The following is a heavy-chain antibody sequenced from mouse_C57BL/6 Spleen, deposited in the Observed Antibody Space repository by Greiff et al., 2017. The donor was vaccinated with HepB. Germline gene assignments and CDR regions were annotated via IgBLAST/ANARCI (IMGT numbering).Heavy chain of an antibody. V-gene: IGHV1-47*01. D-gene: IGHD2-5*01. Sequence: QVQLQQSGAELVKPGASVKMSCKASGYTFTTYPIEWMKQNHGKSLEWIGNFHPYNDDTKYNEKFNGKATLTVEKSSSTVYLELSRLTSDDSAVYYCARSSYYSNPYYAMDYWGQGTSVTVSS. J-gene: IGHJ4*01. CDR2: FHPYNDDT. CDR3: ARSSYYSNPYYAMDY. CDR1: GYTFTTYP.